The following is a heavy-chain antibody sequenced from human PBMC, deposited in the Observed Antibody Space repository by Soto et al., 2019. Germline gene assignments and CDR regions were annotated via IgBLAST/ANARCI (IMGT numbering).Heavy chain of an antibody. D-gene: IGHD3-10*01. J-gene: IGHJ6*02. Sequence: TSETLSLTCTVSGGSISSNNWWSWLRQPPGKGLEWIGEIYHSGRNDYNPSLKSRVTISVDKSNNQFSLKLYSMTAADTAVYYCAAVDFYYGSGSRVGMDVWGQGTTVTVSS. CDR3: AAVDFYYGSGSRVGMDV. V-gene: IGHV4-4*02. CDR1: GGSISSNNW. CDR2: IYHSGRN.